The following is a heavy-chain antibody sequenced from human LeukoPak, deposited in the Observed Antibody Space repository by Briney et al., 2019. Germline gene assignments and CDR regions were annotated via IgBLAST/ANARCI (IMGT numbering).Heavy chain of an antibody. J-gene: IGHJ4*02. D-gene: IGHD3-10*01. CDR1: GGSISSGDYY. Sequence: SETLSLTCTVSGGSISSGDYYWSWIRRPPGKGLEWIGYIYYSGSTNYNPSLKSRVAISVDTSKNQFSLKLSSVTAADTAVYHCARDQSGGYYFDYWGQGTLVTVSS. V-gene: IGHV4-61*08. CDR3: ARDQSGGYYFDY. CDR2: IYYSGST.